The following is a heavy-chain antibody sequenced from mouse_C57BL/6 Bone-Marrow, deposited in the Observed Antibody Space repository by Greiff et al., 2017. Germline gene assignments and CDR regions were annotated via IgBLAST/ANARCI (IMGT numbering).Heavy chain of an antibody. CDR1: GFTFSSYA. Sequence: EVMLVESGGGLVKPGGSLKLSCAASGFTFSSYAMSWVRQTPEKRLEWVATISAGGSYTYYPDNVKGRFTISRDNAKNNLYLQMSHLKSEDTAMYYCAREFITTVVADWYFDVWGTGTTVTVSS. D-gene: IGHD1-1*01. CDR2: ISAGGSYT. V-gene: IGHV5-4*01. CDR3: AREFITTVVADWYFDV. J-gene: IGHJ1*03.